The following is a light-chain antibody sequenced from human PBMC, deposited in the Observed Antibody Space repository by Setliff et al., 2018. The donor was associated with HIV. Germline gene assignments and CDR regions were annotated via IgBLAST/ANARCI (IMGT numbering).Light chain of an antibody. CDR3: QAWDSSTAYV. Sequence: SYELTQPPSVSVSPGQTASITCSGDKLGEKYACWYQQKPGQSPVLVIYEDSRRPSGIPERFSGSNSGNTATLTISETQARDEADYYCQAWDSSTAYVFGTGTKGTVL. J-gene: IGLJ1*01. CDR1: KLGEKY. V-gene: IGLV3-1*01. CDR2: EDS.